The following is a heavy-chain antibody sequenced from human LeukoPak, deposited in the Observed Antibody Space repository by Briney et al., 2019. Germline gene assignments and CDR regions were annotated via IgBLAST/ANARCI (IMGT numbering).Heavy chain of an antibody. CDR1: GYTFTGYN. D-gene: IGHD3-10*01. CDR2: INPNSGGT. CDR3: ARERYYGSGSVYNRIDY. J-gene: IGHJ4*02. V-gene: IGHV1-2*02. Sequence: ASVKVSCKASGYTFTGYNMHWVRQAPGQGLEWMGWINPNSGGTNYTQKFQGRDTITRDTSISTAYMDLTRLSSDDTAVYYCARERYYGSGSVYNRIDYWGQGTLVTVSS.